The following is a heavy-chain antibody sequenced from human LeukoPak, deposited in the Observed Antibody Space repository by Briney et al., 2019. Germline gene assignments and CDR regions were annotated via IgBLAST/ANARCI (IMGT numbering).Heavy chain of an antibody. Sequence: GGSLRLSCAASGFTFSSYSMNWVRQAPGKGLEWVSYISSSGSTIYYADSVKGRFTISRDNAKNSLYLQMSSLRAADTAVYYCARDRPLRDFWSGYYPKGYGMDVWGQGTTVTVSS. V-gene: IGHV3-48*04. CDR1: GFTFSSYS. J-gene: IGHJ6*02. CDR3: ARDRPLRDFWSGYYPKGYGMDV. D-gene: IGHD3-3*01. CDR2: ISSSGSTI.